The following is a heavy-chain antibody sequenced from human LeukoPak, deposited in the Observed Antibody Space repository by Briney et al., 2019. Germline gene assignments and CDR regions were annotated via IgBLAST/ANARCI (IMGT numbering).Heavy chain of an antibody. CDR2: INHSGST. CDR3: AREVRHGRLVYYYYGMDV. CDR1: GGSFSGYY. V-gene: IGHV4-34*01. D-gene: IGHD1-1*01. J-gene: IGHJ6*02. Sequence: SETLSLTCAVYGGSFSGYYWSWIRQPPGKGLEWIGEINHSGSTNYNPSLKSRVTISVDTSKNQFSLKLSSVTAADTAVYYCAREVRHGRLVYYYYGMDVWGQGTTVTVSS.